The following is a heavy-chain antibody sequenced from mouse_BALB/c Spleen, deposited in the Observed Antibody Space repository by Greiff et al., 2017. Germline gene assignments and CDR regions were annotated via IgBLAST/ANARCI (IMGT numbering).Heavy chain of an antibody. Sequence: EVQGVESGGGLVQPGGSRKLSCAASGFTFSSFGMHWVRQAPEKGLEWVAYISSGSSTIYYADTVKGRFTISRDNPKNTLFLQMTSLRSEDTAMYYCARSRLLRLPYFDYWGQGTTLTVSS. CDR1: GFTFSSFG. D-gene: IGHD1-2*01. CDR3: ARSRLLRLPYFDY. V-gene: IGHV5-17*02. J-gene: IGHJ2*01. CDR2: ISSGSSTI.